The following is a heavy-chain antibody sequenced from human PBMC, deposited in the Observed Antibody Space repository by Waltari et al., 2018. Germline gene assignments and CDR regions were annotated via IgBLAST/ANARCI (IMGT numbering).Heavy chain of an antibody. Sequence: QVQLQESGPGLVKPSETLSLTCTVSGGSIRSHYWSWVRQPPGKGLEWIGYIYYSGSTNYNPSLKSRVTISVDTSKNQFSLKLSSVTAADTAVYYCARGTSLVAAAGLFDPWGQGTLVTVSS. J-gene: IGHJ5*02. CDR2: IYYSGST. D-gene: IGHD6-13*01. V-gene: IGHV4-59*11. CDR3: ARGTSLVAAAGLFDP. CDR1: GGSIRSHY.